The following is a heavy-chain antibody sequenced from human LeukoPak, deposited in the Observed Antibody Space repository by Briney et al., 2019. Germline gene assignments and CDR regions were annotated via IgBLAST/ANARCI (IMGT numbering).Heavy chain of an antibody. Sequence: GRSLRLSCAASGFTFSSYGMHWVRQVPGKGLEWVAVIWYDGSNKYYADSVKGRFTISRDNSKNTLYLQMNSLRAEDTAVYYCARGGGVRGVNYFDYWGQGTLVTVSS. CDR1: GFTFSSYG. J-gene: IGHJ4*02. CDR3: ARGGGVRGVNYFDY. V-gene: IGHV3-33*01. D-gene: IGHD3-10*02. CDR2: IWYDGSNK.